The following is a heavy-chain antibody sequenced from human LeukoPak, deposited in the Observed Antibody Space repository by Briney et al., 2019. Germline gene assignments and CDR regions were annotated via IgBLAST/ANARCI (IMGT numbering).Heavy chain of an antibody. D-gene: IGHD2-2*01. Sequence: GGSLRLSCAASGNYWMHWVRQAPGKGMVWVSHINSDGSCTSYADSVKGRFTISKDNAKNTVSLQMDNLRAEDTAVYYCVSFYETYWGRGTLVTVSS. J-gene: IGHJ4*02. CDR1: GNYW. CDR3: VSFYETY. CDR2: INSDGSCT. V-gene: IGHV3-74*01.